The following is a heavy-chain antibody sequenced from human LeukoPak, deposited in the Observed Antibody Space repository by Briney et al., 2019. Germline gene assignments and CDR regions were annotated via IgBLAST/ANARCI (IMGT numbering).Heavy chain of an antibody. V-gene: IGHV4-59*01. D-gene: IGHD3-10*01. CDR1: GGSLSSYY. CDR2: IYYSGST. Sequence: SETLSLTCTVSGGSLSSYYWSWIRQPPGKGLEWIGYIYYSGSTNYNPSLKSRVTISVDTSKNQFSLKLNSVTAADTAVYYCARDPRGSTSRDNWFDPWGQGTLVTVSS. CDR3: ARDPRGSTSRDNWFDP. J-gene: IGHJ5*02.